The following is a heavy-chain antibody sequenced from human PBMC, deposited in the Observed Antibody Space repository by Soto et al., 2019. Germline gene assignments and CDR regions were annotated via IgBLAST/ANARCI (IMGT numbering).Heavy chain of an antibody. CDR1: GYTLTELS. J-gene: IGHJ4*02. CDR2: FDPEDGET. V-gene: IGHV1-24*01. Sequence: PGASVKVSCKVSGYTLTELSMHWVRQAPGKGLEWMGGFDPEDGETIYAQKFQGRVTMTEDTSTDTAYMELSSLRSEDTAVYYCATGVVIRITIFGVDHRAFDYWGQGTLVTVSS. D-gene: IGHD3-3*01. CDR3: ATGVVIRITIFGVDHRAFDY.